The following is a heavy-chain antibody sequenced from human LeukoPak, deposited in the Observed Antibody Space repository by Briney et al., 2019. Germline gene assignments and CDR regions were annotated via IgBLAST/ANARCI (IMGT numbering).Heavy chain of an antibody. D-gene: IGHD3-10*01. Sequence: LSGRPLRLFCSASGFTFSKCCMLWVRQAPARGRDGVSLVWHVGRNDDYDDSVKGRFSISRDHSENTVYLQMESFDAEGTALYFCTRDRTFGEGEGKNNDPFAAWGQGTLVIVSS. CDR3: TRDRTFGEGEGKNNDPFAA. V-gene: IGHV3-33*01. CDR1: GFTFSKCC. J-gene: IGHJ5*01. CDR2: VWHVGRND.